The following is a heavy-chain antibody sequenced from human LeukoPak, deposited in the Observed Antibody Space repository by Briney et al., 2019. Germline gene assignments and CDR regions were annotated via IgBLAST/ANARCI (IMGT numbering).Heavy chain of an antibody. Sequence: SETLSLTCAVSGGSISSGGYSWSWIRQPPGKGLEWIGYIYHSGSTYYNPPLKSRVTISVDRSKNQFSLKLSSVTAADTAVYYCASFYRNYDFWSGYSAAEYFQHWGQGTLVTVSS. CDR1: GGSISSGGYS. V-gene: IGHV4-30-2*01. CDR3: ASFYRNYDFWSGYSAAEYFQH. D-gene: IGHD3-3*01. J-gene: IGHJ1*01. CDR2: IYHSGST.